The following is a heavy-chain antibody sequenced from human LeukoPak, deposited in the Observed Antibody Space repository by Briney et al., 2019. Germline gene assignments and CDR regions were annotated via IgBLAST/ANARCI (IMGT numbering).Heavy chain of an antibody. Sequence: ASVKVSCKASGYTFTSYAMHWVRQAPGQRLEWMGWINAGNGNKKYSQKFQGRVTITRDTSVSTAYMELSSLRSEDTAVYYCARDHNIVAPFDYWGQGTLVTVSS. CDR3: ARDHNIVAPFDY. J-gene: IGHJ4*02. CDR2: INAGNGNK. CDR1: GYTFTSYA. D-gene: IGHD5-12*01. V-gene: IGHV1-3*01.